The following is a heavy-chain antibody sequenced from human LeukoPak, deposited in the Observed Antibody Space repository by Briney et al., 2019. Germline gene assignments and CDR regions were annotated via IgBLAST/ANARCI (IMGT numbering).Heavy chain of an antibody. CDR3: AKSSGYTDY. J-gene: IGHJ4*02. CDR1: GFPFSSYA. V-gene: IGHV3-23*01. Sequence: SLRLSCAASGFPFSSYAVSWVRPAPGKGVEWVSAISGSGDRTYYVDSVKGRFTISRDNSKNTLCLQMNSLRVEDTAVYYCAKSSGYTDYWGQGTLVTVSS. D-gene: IGHD5-24*01. CDR2: ISGSGDRT.